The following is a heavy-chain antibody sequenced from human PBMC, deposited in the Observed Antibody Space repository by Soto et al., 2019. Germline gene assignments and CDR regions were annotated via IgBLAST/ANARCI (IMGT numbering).Heavy chain of an antibody. V-gene: IGHV3-11*06. Sequence: GGSLRLSCEASGFTFGDSYMAWIRQAPGEGLEWISYISSSSTYIRYADSVKGRFTISGDNAKNSLYLQMTNLRVGDTAVYYCARDPVITGTLFDPWGQGTLVTVSS. D-gene: IGHD1-20*01. J-gene: IGHJ5*02. CDR1: GFTFGDSY. CDR2: ISSSSTYI. CDR3: ARDPVITGTLFDP.